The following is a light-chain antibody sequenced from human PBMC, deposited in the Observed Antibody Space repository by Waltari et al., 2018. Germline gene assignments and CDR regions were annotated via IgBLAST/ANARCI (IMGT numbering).Light chain of an antibody. J-gene: IGKJ1*01. CDR1: QSVSNM. CDR2: DTS. CDR3: QQRSNWPPT. V-gene: IGKV3-11*01. Sequence: EIVLTQSPGTLSLSPGERATLSCRASQSVSNMLAWYQQKPGQAPRLLIYDTSNRATGIPARLSGSGSGTDFTLTISSLEPEDFAVYYCQQRSNWPPTFGQGTKVEI.